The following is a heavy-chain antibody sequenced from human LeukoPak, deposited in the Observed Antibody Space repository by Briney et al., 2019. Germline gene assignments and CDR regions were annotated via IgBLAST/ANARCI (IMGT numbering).Heavy chain of an antibody. V-gene: IGHV4-4*02. J-gene: IGHJ6*02. CDR2: IHHSKSS. CDR1: GDSITSDKW. D-gene: IGHD3-16*01. CDR3: ARDLRGGRGEKQSYYYYGMDV. Sequence: SGTLSLTCAVSGDSITSDKWWTWVRQPPGKGLEWIGEIHHSKSSNYYPSLKSRVTISVDTSKNQFSLKLSSVTAADTAVFYCARDLRGGRGEKQSYYYYGMDVWGQGTTVTVPS.